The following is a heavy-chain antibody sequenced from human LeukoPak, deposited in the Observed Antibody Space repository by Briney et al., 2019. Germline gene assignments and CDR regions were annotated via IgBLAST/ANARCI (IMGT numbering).Heavy chain of an antibody. CDR2: ISYDGSNK. CDR1: GFTFSSYA. J-gene: IGHJ4*02. Sequence: PGGSLRLSCAASGFTFSSYAMHWVRQAPGKGLEWVAVISYDGSNKYYADFVKGRFTISRDNSKNTLYLQMNSLRAEDTAIYYCAKEYCDGDCSQDYFDYWGQGTLVTVSS. D-gene: IGHD2-21*02. CDR3: AKEYCDGDCSQDYFDY. V-gene: IGHV3-30-3*01.